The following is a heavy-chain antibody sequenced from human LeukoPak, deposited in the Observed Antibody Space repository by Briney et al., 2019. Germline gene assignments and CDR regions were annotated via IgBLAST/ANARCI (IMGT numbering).Heavy chain of an antibody. CDR3: AKEGSYGDYVNWFDP. CDR1: GFTFSSYG. Sequence: PGGSLRLSCAASGFTFSSYGMHWVRQAPGKGLEWVAFIRYDGSNKYYADSVKGRFTISRDNSKNTLYLQMNSLRAEDTAVYYCAKEGSYGDYVNWFDPWGQGTLVTVSS. CDR2: IRYDGSNK. D-gene: IGHD4-17*01. J-gene: IGHJ5*02. V-gene: IGHV3-30*02.